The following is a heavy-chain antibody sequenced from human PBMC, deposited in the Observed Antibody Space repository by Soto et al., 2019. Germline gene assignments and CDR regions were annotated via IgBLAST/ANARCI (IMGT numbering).Heavy chain of an antibody. CDR1: GFTFSSYA. Sequence: QVQLVESGGGVVQPGRSLRLSCAASGFTFSSYAMHWVRQAPGKGLEWVAVISYDGSNKYYADSVKGRFTISRDNSKNTLYLQMNSLRAEDTAVYYCAREGELELRYWDQGTLVTVSS. CDR3: AREGELELRY. V-gene: IGHV3-30-3*01. D-gene: IGHD1-7*01. J-gene: IGHJ4*02. CDR2: ISYDGSNK.